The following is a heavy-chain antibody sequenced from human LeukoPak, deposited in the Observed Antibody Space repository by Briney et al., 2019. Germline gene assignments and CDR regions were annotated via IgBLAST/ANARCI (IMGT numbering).Heavy chain of an antibody. Sequence: GASVKVSCKVSGYTLTELSMHWVRQAPGKGLEWMGGFDPEDGETIYTQKFQGRVTMTEDTSTDTAYMELSSLRSEDTAVYYCATLAYYDFWSGYYRTRQSTYYYYYGMDVWGQGTTVTVSS. CDR2: FDPEDGET. CDR3: ATLAYYDFWSGYYRTRQSTYYYYYGMDV. CDR1: GYTLTELS. D-gene: IGHD3-3*01. V-gene: IGHV1-24*01. J-gene: IGHJ6*02.